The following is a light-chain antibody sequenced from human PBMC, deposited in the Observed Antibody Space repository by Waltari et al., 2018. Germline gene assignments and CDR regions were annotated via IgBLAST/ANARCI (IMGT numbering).Light chain of an antibody. V-gene: IGLV1-44*01. Sequence: QSVLTQPPSASGTPGQRVTIFCSGRSSNIGSNYVNWYQQLPGTAPKLLMYGNDQRPSGVPDRFSGSKSGTSASLAISGLQSEDHADYYCEAWDDSLNGPVFGGGTKLTVL. J-gene: IGLJ2*01. CDR3: EAWDDSLNGPV. CDR2: GND. CDR1: SSNIGSNY.